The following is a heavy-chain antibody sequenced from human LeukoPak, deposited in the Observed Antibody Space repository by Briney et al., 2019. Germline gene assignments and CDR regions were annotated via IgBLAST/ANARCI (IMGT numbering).Heavy chain of an antibody. V-gene: IGHV1-2*02. D-gene: IGHD3-16*01. J-gene: IGHJ3*02. CDR3: ARVFRWGSPGAFDI. CDR1: GYTFTGYY. Sequence: ASVKVSCKASGYTFTGYYMHWVRQAPGQGLEWMGWINPNSGGTNYAQKFQGRVTKTRDTSISTAYMELSRLRSDDTAVYYCARVFRWGSPGAFDIWGQGTMVTVSS. CDR2: INPNSGGT.